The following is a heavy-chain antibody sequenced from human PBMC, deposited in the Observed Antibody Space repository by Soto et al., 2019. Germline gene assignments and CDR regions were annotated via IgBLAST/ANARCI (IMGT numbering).Heavy chain of an antibody. J-gene: IGHJ6*03. V-gene: IGHV3-11*01. Sequence: GGSLRLSCAASGFTFSDYYMSWIRQAPGKGLEWVSYISSSGSTIYYADSVKGRFTISKDNAKNSLYLQMNSLRAEDTAVYYCAREVYSSSGYYYYYMDVWGKGTTVTVSS. CDR1: GFTFSDYY. D-gene: IGHD6-13*01. CDR3: AREVYSSSGYYYYYMDV. CDR2: ISSSGSTI.